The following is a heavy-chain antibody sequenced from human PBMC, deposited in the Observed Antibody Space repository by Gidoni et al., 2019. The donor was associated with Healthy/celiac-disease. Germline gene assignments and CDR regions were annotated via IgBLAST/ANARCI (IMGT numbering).Heavy chain of an antibody. Sequence: QVQLVESGGGVVQPGRSRRCSWAASGFTFSSYAMHWGRQAPGKGLEWVAVISYDGSNKYYADSVKGRFTISRDNSKNTLYLQMNSLRAEDTAVYYCARDITMITLFAFDYWGQGTLVTVSS. D-gene: IGHD3-22*01. CDR1: GFTFSSYA. CDR2: ISYDGSNK. V-gene: IGHV3-30-3*01. J-gene: IGHJ4*02. CDR3: ARDITMITLFAFDY.